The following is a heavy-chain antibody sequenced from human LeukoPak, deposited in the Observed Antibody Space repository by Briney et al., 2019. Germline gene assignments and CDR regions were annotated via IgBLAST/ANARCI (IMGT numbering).Heavy chain of an antibody. CDR1: GFSFSSYA. J-gene: IGHJ4*02. D-gene: IGHD3-22*01. CDR2: ISGNGDST. CDR3: AKCPLFYDSRGYEY. V-gene: IGHV3-23*01. Sequence: GGSLRLSCATSGFSFSSYAMSWVRQAPGKGLEWVSSISGNGDSTYYADSVKGRFTISRDKSRNTLYLQMNSLRAEDTAIYYCAKCPLFYDSRGYEYWGQGTLVTVSS.